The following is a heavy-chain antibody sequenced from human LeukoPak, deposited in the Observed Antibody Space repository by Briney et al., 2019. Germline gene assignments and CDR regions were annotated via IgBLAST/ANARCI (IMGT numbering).Heavy chain of an antibody. CDR1: GDSISSGGYC. Sequence: SQTLSLTCTVSGDSISSGGYCWSWIRQPPGKGLEWIGYIYHSGSTYYNPSLKSRVTISVDRSKNQFSLKLSSVTAADTAVYYCASSVWFGGFDIWGQGTMVTVSS. D-gene: IGHD3-10*01. CDR3: ASSVWFGGFDI. CDR2: IYHSGST. V-gene: IGHV4-30-2*01. J-gene: IGHJ3*02.